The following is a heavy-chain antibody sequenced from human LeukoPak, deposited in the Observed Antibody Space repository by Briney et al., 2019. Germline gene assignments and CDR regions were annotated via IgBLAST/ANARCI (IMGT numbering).Heavy chain of an antibody. CDR3: AKDYGSGSYEGYFDY. V-gene: IGHV3-30*18. CDR1: GFTFSSHG. J-gene: IGHJ4*02. CDR2: ISYDGSNK. Sequence: HAGGSLRLSCAASGFTFSSHGMHWVRQAPGKGLEWVAVISYDGSNKYYADSVKGRFTISRDNSKNTLYLQMNSLRAEDTAVYYCAKDYGSGSYEGYFDYWGQGTLVTVSS. D-gene: IGHD3-10*01.